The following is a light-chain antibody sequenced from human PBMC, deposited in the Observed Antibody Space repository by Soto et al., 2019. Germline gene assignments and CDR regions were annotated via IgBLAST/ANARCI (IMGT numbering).Light chain of an antibody. Sequence: DIQMTQSPSSLSASVGDRVTITCRASQDITRSLNWYQQKPGKAPKLLICDASNLETGVPSRFSGSGFGTDFSLTISSVQPEDFATYYCQHYDTLPPVTFGPGTKVDIK. J-gene: IGKJ3*01. CDR2: DAS. CDR1: QDITRS. CDR3: QHYDTLPPVT. V-gene: IGKV1-33*01.